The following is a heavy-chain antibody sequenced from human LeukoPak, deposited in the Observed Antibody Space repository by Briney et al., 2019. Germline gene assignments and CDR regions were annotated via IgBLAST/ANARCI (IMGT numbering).Heavy chain of an antibody. CDR3: ARDPGYYDSGGYPVFGY. Sequence: ASVKVSCKASGYTFTGYYMHWVRQAPGQGLEWMGWISPNSGGTNYAQKFQGRVTMTRDTSISTAYMELSRLRSDDTAVYYCARDPGYYDSGGYPVFGYWGQGTLVTVSS. J-gene: IGHJ4*02. CDR2: ISPNSGGT. V-gene: IGHV1-2*02. CDR1: GYTFTGYY. D-gene: IGHD3-22*01.